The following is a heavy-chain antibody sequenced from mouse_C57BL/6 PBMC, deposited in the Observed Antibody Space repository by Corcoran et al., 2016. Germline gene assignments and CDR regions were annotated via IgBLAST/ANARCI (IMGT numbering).Heavy chain of an antibody. D-gene: IGHD1-3*01. CDR1: GYTFTDYY. Sequence: EVQLQQSGPELVKPGASVKISCKASGYTFTDYYMNWVKQSHGKSLEWIGDINPNNGGTSYNQKFKGKATLTVDKSSSTAYMELRSLTSEDSAVYYCEVYDYDAMDYWGQGTSVTVSS. J-gene: IGHJ4*01. V-gene: IGHV1-26*01. CDR3: EVYDYDAMDY. CDR2: INPNNGGT.